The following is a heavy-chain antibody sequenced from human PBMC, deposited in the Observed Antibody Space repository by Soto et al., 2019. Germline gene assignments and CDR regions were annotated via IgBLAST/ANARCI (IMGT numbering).Heavy chain of an antibody. Sequence: PGGSLRLSCAASGFTFTRYSMNWVRPPPGKGLEWVSSISSTTNYIYYGDSMKGRFTISRDNAKNSLYLEMNSLRAEDTAVYYCARESEDLTSNFDYWGQGTLVTVSS. CDR1: GFTFTRYS. J-gene: IGHJ4*02. CDR2: ISSTTNYI. V-gene: IGHV3-21*06. CDR3: ARESEDLTSNFDY.